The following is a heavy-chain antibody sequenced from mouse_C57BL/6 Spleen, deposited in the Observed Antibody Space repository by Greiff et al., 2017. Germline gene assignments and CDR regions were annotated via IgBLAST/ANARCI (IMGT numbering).Heavy chain of an antibody. CDR2: INYDGSST. D-gene: IGHD1-2*01. V-gene: IGHV5-16*01. CDR3: ARERYYGPGYYAMDY. J-gene: IGHJ4*01. Sequence: EVMLVESEGGLVQPGSSMKLSCTASGFTFSDYYMAWVRQVPEKGLEWVANINYDGSSTYYLDSLKSRFIISRDNAKNILYLQMSSLKSEDTATYYGARERYYGPGYYAMDYWGQGTSVTVSS. CDR1: GFTFSDYY.